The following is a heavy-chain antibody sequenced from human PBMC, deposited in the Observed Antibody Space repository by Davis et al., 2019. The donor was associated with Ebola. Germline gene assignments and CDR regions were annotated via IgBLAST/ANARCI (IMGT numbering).Heavy chain of an antibody. CDR2: VSNDGNT. CDR3: AKGGGTSSSDFRRT. V-gene: IGHV3-74*01. D-gene: IGHD6-6*01. J-gene: IGHJ5*02. Sequence: HTGGSLRLSCAASGFSLSHYWMHWVRQAPGRGLVWVGRVSNDGNTFYADSVKGRFTISRDNSKNTLYLQMNSLRAEDTAVYYCAKGGGTSSSDFRRTWGQGTLVTVSS. CDR1: GFSLSHYW.